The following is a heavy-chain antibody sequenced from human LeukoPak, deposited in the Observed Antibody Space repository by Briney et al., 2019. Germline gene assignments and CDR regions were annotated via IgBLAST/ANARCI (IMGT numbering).Heavy chain of an antibody. CDR2: IKQDGSEK. J-gene: IGHJ3*02. V-gene: IGHV3-7*01. Sequence: GGSLRLSCAASGFTFSSYWMSWVRQAPGKGLEWVANIKQDGSEKYYVDSVKGRFTISRDNAKNSLYLQMNSLRAEDTAVYYCARDLSMARPGWHAFDIWGQGTMVTVSS. CDR1: GFTFSSYW. CDR3: ARDLSMARPGWHAFDI. D-gene: IGHD3-16*02.